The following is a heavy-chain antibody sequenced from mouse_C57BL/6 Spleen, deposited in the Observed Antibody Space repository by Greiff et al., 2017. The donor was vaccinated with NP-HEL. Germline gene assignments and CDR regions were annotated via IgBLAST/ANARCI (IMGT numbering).Heavy chain of an antibody. V-gene: IGHV1-53*01. D-gene: IGHD2-2*01. Sequence: VQLQQSGTELVKPGASVKLSCKASGYTFTSYWMHWVKQRPGQGLEWIGNINPSNGGTNYNEKFKSKATLTVDKSSSTAYMQLSSLTSEDSAVYYCARPIYYGYDGYYFDYWGQGTTLTVSS. CDR2: INPSNGGT. J-gene: IGHJ2*01. CDR3: ARPIYYGYDGYYFDY. CDR1: GYTFTSYW.